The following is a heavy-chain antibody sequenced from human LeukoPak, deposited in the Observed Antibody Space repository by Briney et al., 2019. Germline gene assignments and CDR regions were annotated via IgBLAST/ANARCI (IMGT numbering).Heavy chain of an antibody. CDR1: GFTFTSYA. CDR2: ISSSSSYI. J-gene: IGHJ4*02. D-gene: IGHD2-2*01. Sequence: GGSLRLSCAASGFTFTSYAMSWVRQAPGKGLEWVSSISSSSSYIYYADSVKGRFTISRDNAKNSLYLQMNSLRAEDTAVYYCAGYAGAPSTLDYWGQGTLVTVSS. CDR3: AGYAGAPSTLDY. V-gene: IGHV3-21*01.